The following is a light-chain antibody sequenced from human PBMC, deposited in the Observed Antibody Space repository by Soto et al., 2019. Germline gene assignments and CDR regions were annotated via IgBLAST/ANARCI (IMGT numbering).Light chain of an antibody. J-gene: IGLJ2*01. CDR3: SSYAGINSV. CDR2: EVS. V-gene: IGLV2-8*01. CDR1: SSDVGGYNY. Sequence: QSALTQPPSASGSPGQSVTISCTGTSSDVGGYNYVSWYQQYPGKAPKLMIYEVSKRPSGVPDRFSGSKSGNTASLTVSGLQSEDEADYYYSSYAGINSVFGGGTQLTVL.